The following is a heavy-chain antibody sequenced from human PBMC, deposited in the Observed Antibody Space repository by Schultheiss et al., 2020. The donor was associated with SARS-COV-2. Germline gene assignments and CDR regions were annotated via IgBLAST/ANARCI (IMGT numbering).Heavy chain of an antibody. D-gene: IGHD3-3*01. CDR3: ARDLSDFWSGYVWSYYYYYMDV. CDR2: ISSSSSYI. J-gene: IGHJ6*03. Sequence: GGSLRLSCAVSGFTFSSNAINWVRQAPGKGLEWVSSISSSSSYIYYADSVKGRFTISRDNAKNSLYLQMNSLRAEDTAVYYCARDLSDFWSGYVWSYYYYYMDVWGKGTTVTVSS. V-gene: IGHV3-21*01. CDR1: GFTFSSNA.